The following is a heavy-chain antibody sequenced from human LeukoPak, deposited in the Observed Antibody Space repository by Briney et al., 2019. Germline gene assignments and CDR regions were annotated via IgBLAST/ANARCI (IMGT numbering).Heavy chain of an antibody. CDR1: GFTFSSYA. Sequence: QSGGSPRLSCAASGFTFSSYAMHWVRQAPGKGLEWVAVIWYDGSNKYYADSVKGRFTISRDNSKNTLYLQMNSPRAEDTAVYYCARERLSLIAAAASPAFDIWGQGTMVTVSS. D-gene: IGHD6-13*01. CDR3: ARERLSLIAAAASPAFDI. CDR2: IWYDGSNK. V-gene: IGHV3-33*08. J-gene: IGHJ3*02.